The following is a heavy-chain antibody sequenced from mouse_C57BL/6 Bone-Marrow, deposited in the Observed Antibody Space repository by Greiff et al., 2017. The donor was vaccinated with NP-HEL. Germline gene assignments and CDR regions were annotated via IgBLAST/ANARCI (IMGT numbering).Heavy chain of an antibody. CDR2: IDPENGDT. V-gene: IGHV14-4*01. CDR1: GFNIKDDY. J-gene: IGHJ2*01. Sequence: DVKLVESGAELVRPGASVKLSCTASGFNIKDDYMHWVKQRPEQGLEWIGWIDPENGDTEYASKFQGKATITADTSSNTAYLQLSSLTSEDTAVYYCTFYYYGFDYWGQGTTLTVSS. CDR3: TFYYYGFDY. D-gene: IGHD1-1*01.